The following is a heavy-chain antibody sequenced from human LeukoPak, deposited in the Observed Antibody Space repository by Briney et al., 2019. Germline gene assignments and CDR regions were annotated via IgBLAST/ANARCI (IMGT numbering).Heavy chain of an antibody. J-gene: IGHJ4*02. CDR2: IKQDGSET. CDR3: ARAYYDSGTYYKSPLAY. D-gene: IGHD3-10*01. V-gene: IGHV3-7*05. CDR1: GFTFSSFW. Sequence: GGSLGLSCAAAGFTFSSFWMSWVRQAPGKGLEWVANIKQDGSETNYVDSVKGRFTISRDNAENSLYLQMNSLRAEDTAVYYCARAYYDSGTYYKSPLAYWGQGTLVTVSS.